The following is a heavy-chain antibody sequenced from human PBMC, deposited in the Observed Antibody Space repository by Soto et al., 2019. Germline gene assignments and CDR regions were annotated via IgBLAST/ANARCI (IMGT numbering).Heavy chain of an antibody. CDR2: ISGSDNST. J-gene: IGHJ6*02. Sequence: GVSLRLSCSGSGITYSRNAMSWVRQAPGKGLEWVSAISGSDNSTYYADSVKGRFTISRDNSKNTLYLQMSSLRADDTAVYYCAPMGVWGQGTTVTVSS. CDR1: GITYSRNA. CDR3: APMGV. V-gene: IGHV3-23*01.